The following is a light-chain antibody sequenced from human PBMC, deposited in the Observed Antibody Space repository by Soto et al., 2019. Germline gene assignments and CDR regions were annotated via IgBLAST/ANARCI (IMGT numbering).Light chain of an antibody. Sequence: IPVTQSPSSLSASVRDTVTITCRASQSINSHLNWYQQKPGKAPNLLIYTASSLQSGVPSRFSGSGSGTDFTLTISSLQPEDFATYYCQQSYSTPITFGQATRLEI. CDR1: QSINSH. CDR2: TAS. V-gene: IGKV1-39*01. J-gene: IGKJ5*01. CDR3: QQSYSTPIT.